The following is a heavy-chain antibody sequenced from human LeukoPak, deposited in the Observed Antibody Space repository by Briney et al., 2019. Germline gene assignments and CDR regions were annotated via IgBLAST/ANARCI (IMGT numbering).Heavy chain of an antibody. CDR3: ARSKNGLH. V-gene: IGHV4-34*01. CDR2: INHSGST. J-gene: IGHJ4*02. D-gene: IGHD5-12*01. CDR1: GGSFSGYY. Sequence: SETLSLTCAVYGGSFSGYYWSWIRQPPGKGLEWIGEINHSGSTNYNPSLKSRVTISVDTSKNQFSLKLSSVTAADTAVYYCARSKNGLHWGQGTLVTVSS.